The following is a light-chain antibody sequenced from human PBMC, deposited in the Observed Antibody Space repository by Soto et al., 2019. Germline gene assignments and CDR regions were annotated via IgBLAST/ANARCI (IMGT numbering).Light chain of an antibody. Sequence: DLTQPPSSSGSPGQSVTISCTGTSSDVGAYNYVSWYQQLPGKAPKLIIYEVSKRPSGVPDRFSGSKSGNTASLTVSGLQAEDEADYYCTSYARTFSLFYALRTGAKVT. CDR1: SSDVGAYNY. CDR2: EVS. CDR3: TSYARTFSLFYA. V-gene: IGLV2-8*01. J-gene: IGLJ1*01.